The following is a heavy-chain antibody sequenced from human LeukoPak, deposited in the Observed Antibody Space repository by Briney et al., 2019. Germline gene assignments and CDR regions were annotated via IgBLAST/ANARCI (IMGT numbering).Heavy chain of an antibody. J-gene: IGHJ6*02. CDR2: TYYRSKWYN. CDR3: ARVPIAVAGGYYYYGMDV. CDR1: GDSVSSNSAA. D-gene: IGHD6-19*01. Sequence: QTLSLTCAISGDSVSSNSAAWNWIRQSPSRGLEWLGRTYYRSKWYNDYAVSVKSRITINPDTSKNQFSLQLNSVTPEDTAVYYCARVPIAVAGGYYYYGMDVWGQGTTVTVSS. V-gene: IGHV6-1*01.